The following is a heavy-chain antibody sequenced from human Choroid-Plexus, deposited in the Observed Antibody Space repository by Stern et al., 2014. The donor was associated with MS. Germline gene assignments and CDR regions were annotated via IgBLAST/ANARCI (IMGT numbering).Heavy chain of an antibody. Sequence: VQLVESGGGVAQPGGPLILSCAASGFTFSIGLHWVRQAPGKGLEWVALIAYDGSDKYYADSVKGRFTIFRDNSKNTLYMHMNSLRAEDTAVYYCAKDRQWSTYFFDYWGQGSLVTVSS. CDR1: GFTFSIG. CDR2: IAYDGSDK. J-gene: IGHJ4*02. V-gene: IGHV3-30*02. D-gene: IGHD2-15*01. CDR3: AKDRQWSTYFFDY.